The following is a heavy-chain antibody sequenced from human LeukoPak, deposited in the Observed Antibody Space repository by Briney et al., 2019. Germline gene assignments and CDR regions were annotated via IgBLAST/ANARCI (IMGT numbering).Heavy chain of an antibody. CDR1: GFTFSSYA. D-gene: IGHD6-19*01. J-gene: IGHJ4*02. CDR3: AKGDSSGWYYFDY. CDR2: ISGSGGST. V-gene: IGHV3-23*01. Sequence: PGGSLRLSCAASGFTFSSYAMSWVRQAPGKGLEWVSAISGSGGSTYYADSVKGRFTNSRDNSKNTLYLQMNSLRAEDTAVYYCAKGDSSGWYYFDYWGQGTLVTVSS.